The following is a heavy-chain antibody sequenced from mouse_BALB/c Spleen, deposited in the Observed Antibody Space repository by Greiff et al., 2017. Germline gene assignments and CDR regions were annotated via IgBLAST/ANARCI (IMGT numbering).Heavy chain of an antibody. CDR3: ARDGSSYDWYFDV. J-gene: IGHJ1*01. V-gene: IGHV1-4*02. Sequence: QVQLKQSAAELARPGASVKMSCKASGYTFTSYTMYWVKQRPGQGLEWIGYINPSSGYTEYNQKFKDKTTLTADKSSSTAYMQLSSLTSEDSAVYYCARDGSSYDWYFDVWGAGTTVTVSS. D-gene: IGHD1-1*01. CDR2: INPSSGYT. CDR1: GYTFTSYT.